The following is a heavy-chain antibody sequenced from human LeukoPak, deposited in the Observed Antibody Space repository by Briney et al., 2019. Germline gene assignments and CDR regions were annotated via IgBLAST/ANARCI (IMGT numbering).Heavy chain of an antibody. CDR3: ARAIDSDGWLQLGSAFDI. D-gene: IGHD5-24*01. J-gene: IGHJ3*02. V-gene: IGHV3-66*01. CDR2: IYSGGST. CDR1: GFTVSSNY. Sequence: GGSLRLSCAASGFTVSSNYMSWIRQAPGKGLEWVSVIYSGGSTYYADSVKGRFTISRDNSKNTLYLQMNSLRAEGTAVYYCARAIDSDGWLQLGSAFDIWGQGTMVTVSS.